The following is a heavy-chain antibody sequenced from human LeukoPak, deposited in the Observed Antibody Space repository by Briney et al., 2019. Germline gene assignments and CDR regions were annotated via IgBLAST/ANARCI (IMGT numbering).Heavy chain of an antibody. V-gene: IGHV4-61*03. CDR3: ARGVREGGYDSPCDY. Sequence: SETLSLTCTVSGGSVSGGSYLWNWMRQPPGKGLEWIGYIHDSGSTNYNPSLKSRLSISVDTSKKHFSLKLSSVTAADTAVYYCARGVREGGYDSPCDYWGQGTLVTVSS. CDR1: GGSVSGGSYL. J-gene: IGHJ4*02. CDR2: IHDSGST. D-gene: IGHD5-12*01.